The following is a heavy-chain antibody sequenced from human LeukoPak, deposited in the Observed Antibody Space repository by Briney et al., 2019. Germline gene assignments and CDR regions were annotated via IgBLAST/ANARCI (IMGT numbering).Heavy chain of an antibody. CDR3: ARGRKPYCGGDCSVFDY. Sequence: ASVKVSCKASGYTFTSYGISWVRQAPGQGLEWMGWISAYSGNTNYAQKLQGRVTMTTDTSTSTAYMELRSLRSDDTAVYYCARGRKPYCGGDCSVFDYWGQGTLVTVSS. CDR2: ISAYSGNT. CDR1: GYTFTSYG. V-gene: IGHV1-18*01. D-gene: IGHD2-21*02. J-gene: IGHJ4*02.